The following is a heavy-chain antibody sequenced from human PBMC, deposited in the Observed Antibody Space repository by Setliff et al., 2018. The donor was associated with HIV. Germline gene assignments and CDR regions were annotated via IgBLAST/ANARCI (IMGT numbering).Heavy chain of an antibody. CDR3: ARRYYDILTGMDCFNY. D-gene: IGHD3-9*01. J-gene: IGHJ4*02. V-gene: IGHV4-34*01. CDR2: INHSGST. Sequence: SETLSLTCAVYGGSFSGYYWNWIRQPPEKGLEWMGEINHSGSTNYNPSLKSRVTVSVETSKHQFSLKLSSVAAADTAVYYCARRYYDILTGMDCFNYWGQGTLVTVSS. CDR1: GGSFSGYY.